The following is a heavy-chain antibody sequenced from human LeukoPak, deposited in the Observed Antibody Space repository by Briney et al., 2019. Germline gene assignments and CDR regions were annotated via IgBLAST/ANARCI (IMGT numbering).Heavy chain of an antibody. J-gene: IGHJ3*02. CDR2: IYTSGST. V-gene: IGHV4-4*07. CDR3: AREEFDRGSSLHEAFDI. D-gene: IGHD6-13*01. Sequence: SETLSLTCTVSGGSISCYYWSWIRQPAGKGRGWIGRIYTSGSTNYNPSLKSRVTMSVDTSKNQFSLKLSSVTAADTAVYYCAREEFDRGSSLHEAFDIWGQGTMVTVSS. CDR1: GGSISCYY.